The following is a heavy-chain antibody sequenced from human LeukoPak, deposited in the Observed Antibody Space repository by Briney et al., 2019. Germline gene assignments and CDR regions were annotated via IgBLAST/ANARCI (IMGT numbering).Heavy chain of an antibody. J-gene: IGHJ4*02. CDR2: ISYDGYNK. V-gene: IGHV3-30*03. CDR1: GFTFSSYD. Sequence: GGSLRLSCAASGFTFSSYDMHWVRQAPGKGLEWVAVISYDGYNKYYADSVKGRFTISRDNSKNTLYLQMNSLRAEDTAVYYCDLGYCSGGTCSSDYKRYYWGQGTLVAVSS. CDR3: DLGYCSGGTCSSDYKRYY. D-gene: IGHD2-15*01.